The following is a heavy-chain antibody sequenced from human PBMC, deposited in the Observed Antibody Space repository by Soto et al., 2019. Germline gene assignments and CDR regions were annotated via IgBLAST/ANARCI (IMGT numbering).Heavy chain of an antibody. V-gene: IGHV2-5*01. CDR2: IYWNDDK. D-gene: IGHD3-3*01. J-gene: IGHJ4*02. CDR3: AHTYYDFWSGYYTLDY. CDR1: GFSLSTSGVG. Sequence: QITLKESGPTLVKPTQTLTLTCTFSGFSLSTSGVGVGWIRQPPGQALEWLALIYWNDDKRYSPSLKSRLTSTKDTSKNQVVLTMTNMDPVDTATYYCAHTYYDFWSGYYTLDYWGQGTLITVSS.